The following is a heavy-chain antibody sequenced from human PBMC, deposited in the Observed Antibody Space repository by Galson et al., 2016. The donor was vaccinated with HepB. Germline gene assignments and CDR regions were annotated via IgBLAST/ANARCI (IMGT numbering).Heavy chain of an antibody. CDR1: GGSITTTDW. D-gene: IGHD2-15*01. J-gene: IGHJ3*02. Sequence: ETLSLTCDVSGGSITTTDWWSWVRQSPGKGLEWIGEVYHDGSTFYNPSVGSRVTLSVDKAKNQLSLNLRSVTAADTAVYYCARDCTGGTCKPAGYDVFDIWGQGTVVTVSS. CDR2: VYHDGST. V-gene: IGHV4-4*02. CDR3: ARDCTGGTCKPAGYDVFDI.